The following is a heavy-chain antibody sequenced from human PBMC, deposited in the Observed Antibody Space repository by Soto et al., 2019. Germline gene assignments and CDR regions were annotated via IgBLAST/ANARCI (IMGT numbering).Heavy chain of an antibody. CDR3: ARDETTLAPVDY. CDR1: GFSFNKSS. V-gene: IGHV3-30-3*01. J-gene: IGHJ4*02. CDR2: ISFDGSHK. D-gene: IGHD1-1*01. Sequence: QLVESGGGVVQPGRSLRLSCAASGFSFNKSSMHWVRQVPGKGLEWVAVISFDGSHKYYADSVKGRFTISRDNSKNTLDLQINSLSGEDTAGYYCARDETTLAPVDYGGQGTLVTVSS.